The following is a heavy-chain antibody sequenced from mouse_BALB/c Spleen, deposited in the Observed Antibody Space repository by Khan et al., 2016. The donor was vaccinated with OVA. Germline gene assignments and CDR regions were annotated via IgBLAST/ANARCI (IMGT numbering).Heavy chain of an antibody. D-gene: IGHD2-3*01. J-gene: IGHJ1*01. CDR1: GFNIKATY. CDR3: ARPSYDPRDFEV. V-gene: IGHV14-3*02. Sequence: EVQLQQSGAELVKPGASVKLSCTASGFNIKATYLHWVKQRPEQGLAWIGRIAPANGNTQYDPKFQGQAAIPSDPSSNTSYLQLNSLTSEDTAVYYCARPSYDPRDFEVWGAGTTVTVSS. CDR2: IAPANGNT.